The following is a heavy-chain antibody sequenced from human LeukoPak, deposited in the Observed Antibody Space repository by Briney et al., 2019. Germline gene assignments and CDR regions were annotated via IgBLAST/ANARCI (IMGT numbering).Heavy chain of an antibody. D-gene: IGHD3-22*01. Sequence: PGRSLRLSCAASGFTFSSYGMHWVRQAPGKGLEWVAFIRYDGSNKCYADSVKGRFTISRDNSKNTLYLQMNSLRAEDTAVYYCAKDSHDSSGYYQLIDYWGQGTLVTVSS. CDR3: AKDSHDSSGYYQLIDY. CDR1: GFTFSSYG. CDR2: IRYDGSNK. J-gene: IGHJ4*02. V-gene: IGHV3-30*02.